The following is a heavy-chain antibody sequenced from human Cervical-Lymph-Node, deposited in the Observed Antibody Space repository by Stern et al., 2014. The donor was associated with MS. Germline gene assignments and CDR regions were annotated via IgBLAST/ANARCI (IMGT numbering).Heavy chain of an antibody. CDR3: AGGSAVGAPDY. V-gene: IGHV4-59*03. D-gene: IGHD3-16*01. CDR2: IVYSGSS. J-gene: IGHJ4*02. Sequence: QVQLQESGPGLVKPSETLSLTCTVSGASISSYSWSWIRQPPGKGLEWIGYIVYSGSSNQNPSLKSRVAISLDTSKNQFTLRLSSVTAVDTAVYYCAGGSAVGAPDYWGQGTLVTVSS. CDR1: GASISSYS.